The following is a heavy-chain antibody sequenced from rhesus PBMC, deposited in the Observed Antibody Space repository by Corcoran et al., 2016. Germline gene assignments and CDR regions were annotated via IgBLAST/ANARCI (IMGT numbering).Heavy chain of an antibody. CDR2: IYGSSGIT. CDR1: GYSISSNY. CDR3: ARGAGWNYGYWYFDL. J-gene: IGHJ2*01. D-gene: IGHD1-1*01. Sequence: QVQLQESGPGLVKPSETLSLTCAVSGYSISSNYWSWIRQPPGKGLDWIGYIYGSSGITSYNPSLKSRVTISTDTSKNQFSLKLSSVTAADTAVYYCARGAGWNYGYWYFDLWGPGTPITISS. V-gene: IGHV4-147*01.